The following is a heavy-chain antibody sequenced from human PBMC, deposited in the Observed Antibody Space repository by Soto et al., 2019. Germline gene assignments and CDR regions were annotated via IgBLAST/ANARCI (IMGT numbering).Heavy chain of an antibody. J-gene: IGHJ4*02. CDR1: GGSISSYY. V-gene: IGHV4-59*01. CDR3: ARAEYGDYHYDY. CDR2: IYYSGST. Sequence: SETLSLTCTVSGGSISSYYWSWIRQPPGKGLEWIGYIYYSGSTNYNPSLKSRVTISVDTSKNQFSLKLSSVTAADTAVYYCARAEYGDYHYDYWGQGTLVTVSS. D-gene: IGHD4-17*01.